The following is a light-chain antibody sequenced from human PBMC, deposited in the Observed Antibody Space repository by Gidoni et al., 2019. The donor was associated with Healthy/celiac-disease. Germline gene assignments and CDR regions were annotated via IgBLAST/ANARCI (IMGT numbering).Light chain of an antibody. CDR1: QSISSY. CDR2: AAS. CDR3: QQSYSTPLT. J-gene: IGKJ4*01. V-gene: IGKV1-39*01. Sequence: DIQITQSPPSLSASVGDIVTITCRASQSISSYLNWYQQNPGKAPKLLTYAASSLQSGVPSRFSGRGSGTDFTLTISSLQPEDFATYSCQQSYSTPLTFGGGTKVEIK.